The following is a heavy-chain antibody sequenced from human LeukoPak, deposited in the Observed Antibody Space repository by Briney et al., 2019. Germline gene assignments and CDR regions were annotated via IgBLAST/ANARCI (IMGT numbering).Heavy chain of an antibody. V-gene: IGHV4-31*03. J-gene: IGHJ4*02. Sequence: SQTLSLTCTVSGGSISSGGYYWSWIRQHPGKGLEWIGYIYYSGSTYYNPSLKSRVTISVDTSKNQFSLKLSSVTAADTAVYCCARVELSGGSCYVDYWGQGTLVTVSS. CDR1: GGSISSGGYY. CDR2: IYYSGST. CDR3: ARVELSGGSCYVDY. D-gene: IGHD2-15*01.